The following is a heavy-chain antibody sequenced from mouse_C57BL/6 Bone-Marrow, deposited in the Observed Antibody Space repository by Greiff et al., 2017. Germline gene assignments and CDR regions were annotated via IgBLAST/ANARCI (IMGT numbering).Heavy chain of an antibody. CDR1: GFTFSSYA. D-gene: IGHD1-1*01. CDR2: ISDGGSYT. J-gene: IGHJ1*03. V-gene: IGHV5-4*01. CDR3: ARDRGDGSRYFDV. Sequence: EVKLVESGGGLVKPGGSLKLSCAASGFTFSSYAMSWVRQTPEKRLEWVATISDGGSYTYYPDNVKDRFTISRDNAKNNLYLQMSHLKSEDTAMYYCARDRGDGSRYFDVWGTGTTVTVSS.